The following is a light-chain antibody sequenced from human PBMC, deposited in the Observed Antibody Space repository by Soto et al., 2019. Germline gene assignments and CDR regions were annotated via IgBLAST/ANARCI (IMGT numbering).Light chain of an antibody. CDR2: KAS. CDR3: QQYNNMYT. CDR1: QNISSW. J-gene: IGKJ2*01. V-gene: IGKV1-5*03. Sequence: DIQMTQSPSTLSASVGDRVTITCRASQNISSWLAWYQQKPGKAPNLLIDKASSLESGVPTRSSGSGSGTEFALTITSLQPDDFANYYWQQYNNMYTFGQGTKLEIK.